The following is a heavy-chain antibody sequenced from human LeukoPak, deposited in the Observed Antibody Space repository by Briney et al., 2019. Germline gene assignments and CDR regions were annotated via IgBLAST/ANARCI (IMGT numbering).Heavy chain of an antibody. CDR3: ARGGVVVVTASFDY. Sequence: SETLSLTCTASGYSISSGYYWGWIRQPPGKGLEWIGSIYHSGSTYYSPSLKSRVTISVDTSKNQFSLKLSSVTAADTAVYYCARGGVVVVTASFDYWGQGTLVTVSS. J-gene: IGHJ4*02. CDR2: IYHSGST. CDR1: GYSISSGYY. D-gene: IGHD2-21*02. V-gene: IGHV4-38-2*02.